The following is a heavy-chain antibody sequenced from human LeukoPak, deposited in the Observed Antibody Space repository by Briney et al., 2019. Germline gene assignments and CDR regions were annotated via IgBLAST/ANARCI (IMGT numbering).Heavy chain of an antibody. CDR3: ARVRGGFYYFDY. D-gene: IGHD5-12*01. CDR2: INAYNGDT. V-gene: IGHV1-18*01. Sequence: MAWINAYNGDTNYAQKLQGRVTMTTDTSTSTAYMELRSLRSDDTAVYYCARVRGGFYYFDYWGQGTLVTVSS. J-gene: IGHJ4*02.